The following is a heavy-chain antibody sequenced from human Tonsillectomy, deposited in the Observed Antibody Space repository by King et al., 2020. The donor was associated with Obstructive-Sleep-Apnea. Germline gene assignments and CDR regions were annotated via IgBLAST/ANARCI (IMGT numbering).Heavy chain of an antibody. Sequence: VQLVESGGGLVQPGRSLRLSCAASGFTFDDYAMHWVRQAPGKGLGWVSGISWNSGSIGYADSVKGRFTISRDNAKNSLYLQMNSLRAEDTALYYCAKDRGVDYGDYGGGAFDYWGQGTLVTVSS. CDR2: ISWNSGSI. V-gene: IGHV3-9*01. CDR1: GFTFDDYA. CDR3: AKDRGVDYGDYGGGAFDY. J-gene: IGHJ4*02. D-gene: IGHD4-17*01.